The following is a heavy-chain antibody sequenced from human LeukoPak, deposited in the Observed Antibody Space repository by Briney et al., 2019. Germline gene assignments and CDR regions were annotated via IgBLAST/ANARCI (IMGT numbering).Heavy chain of an antibody. Sequence: SETLSLTCAVYGGSFSGYYWSWIRQPPGKGLKWIGEINHSGSTNYNPSLKGRVTISVDTSKNQFSLKLSSVTAADTAVYYCARLVPAAGENWFDPWGQGTLVTVSS. D-gene: IGHD2-2*01. CDR2: INHSGST. CDR3: ARLVPAAGENWFDP. J-gene: IGHJ5*02. V-gene: IGHV4-34*01. CDR1: GGSFSGYY.